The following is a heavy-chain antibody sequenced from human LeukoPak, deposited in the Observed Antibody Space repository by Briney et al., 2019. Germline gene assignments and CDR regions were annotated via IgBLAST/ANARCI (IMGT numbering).Heavy chain of an antibody. V-gene: IGHV1-18*01. CDR1: GYTFTSYG. D-gene: IGHD3-9*01. CDR2: ISAYNGNT. J-gene: IGHJ6*03. CDR3: ARDAPKYYDILTGYYLPAGQRDYYHYMDV. Sequence: ASVKVSCKASGYTFTSYGISWVRQAPGQGLEWMGWISAYNGNTNYAQKLQGRVTMTTDTSTSTAYMELRGLRSDDTAVYYCARDAPKYYDILTGYYLPAGQRDYYHYMDVWGKGTTVTISS.